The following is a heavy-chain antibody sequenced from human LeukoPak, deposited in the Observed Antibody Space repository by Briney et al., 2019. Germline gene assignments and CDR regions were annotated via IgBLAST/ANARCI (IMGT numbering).Heavy chain of an antibody. V-gene: IGHV1-8*01. D-gene: IGHD6-13*01. CDR1: GYPFTSYD. J-gene: IGHJ6*02. Sequence: ASVKVSFKASGYPFTSYDINWVRPATGQGLEWMGWMNPNSGNTGYAQKFQGRVTMTRNTSISTAYMELSSLRSEDTAVYNCARVSSHYGMDVWGQGTTVTVSS. CDR2: MNPNSGNT. CDR3: ARVSSHYGMDV.